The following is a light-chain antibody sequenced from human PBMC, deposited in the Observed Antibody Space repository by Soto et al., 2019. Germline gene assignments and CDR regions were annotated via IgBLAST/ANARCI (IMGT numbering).Light chain of an antibody. CDR1: QSVSSY. Sequence: EIGLTQSPGTLSLSPGERATLSCRASQSVSSYLAWYQQKPGQAPRLLIYDASNRATGIPARFSGSGSGTDFTLTISRLEPEDFAVYYCQQYGSSPPLTFGGGTKV. J-gene: IGKJ4*01. CDR2: DAS. CDR3: QQYGSSPPLT. V-gene: IGKV3-20*01.